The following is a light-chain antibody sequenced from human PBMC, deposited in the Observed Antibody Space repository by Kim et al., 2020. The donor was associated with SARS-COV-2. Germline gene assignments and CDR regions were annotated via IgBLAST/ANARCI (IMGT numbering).Light chain of an antibody. Sequence: SYELTQPPSVSVAPGKTARITCGGNNIGSKNVHWYQRKPGQAPVLVIYYDSDRPSGIPERFSGSNSGNIATLTIIRVEAGDEADYYCQVWDITSYHVVFGGGTKVTVL. V-gene: IGLV3-21*04. J-gene: IGLJ2*01. CDR2: YDS. CDR3: QVWDITSYHVV. CDR1: NIGSKN.